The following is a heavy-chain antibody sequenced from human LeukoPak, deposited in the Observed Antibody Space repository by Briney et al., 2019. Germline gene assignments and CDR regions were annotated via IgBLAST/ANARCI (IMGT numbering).Heavy chain of an antibody. CDR1: GGSTSSYF. Sequence: PETLSLTCTVSGGSTSSYFWSWIRQPPGKGLEWVGYIYYSGTTNHNPSLMSRVTRSVDTSKNQFSLKLSSVTAADTAVYYCARGVYRAAAQYAYWGQGTLVTVSS. J-gene: IGHJ4*02. D-gene: IGHD6-13*01. CDR2: IYYSGTT. V-gene: IGHV4-59*01. CDR3: ARGVYRAAAQYAY.